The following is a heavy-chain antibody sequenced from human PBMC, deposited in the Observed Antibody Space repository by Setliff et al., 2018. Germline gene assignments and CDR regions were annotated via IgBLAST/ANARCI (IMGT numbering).Heavy chain of an antibody. CDR1: GGSISSYY. D-gene: IGHD3-10*01. CDR3: ARHKSNGSGSYPSLYMDV. Sequence: PSETLSLTCNVSGGSISSYYWTWIRQPPGKGLEWIATIYYSGSTYSNPSLKSRLIISVDAPDNQFSVKLSSVTAADTAVYYCARHKSNGSGSYPSLYMDVWGKGIMVTVSS. J-gene: IGHJ6*03. CDR2: IYYSGST. V-gene: IGHV4-59*04.